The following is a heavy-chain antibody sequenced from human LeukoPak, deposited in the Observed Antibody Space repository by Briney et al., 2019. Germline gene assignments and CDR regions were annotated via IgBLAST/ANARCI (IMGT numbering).Heavy chain of an antibody. Sequence: GGSLRLSCAASGFTFDDYAMHWVRQAPGKGLEWVSGISWNSGSIGYADSVKGRFTISRDNAKNSLYLQMNSLRAEDTAVYYCARAQGQLVPNWFDPWGQGTLVTVSS. V-gene: IGHV3-9*01. CDR1: GFTFDDYA. CDR2: ISWNSGSI. CDR3: ARAQGQLVPNWFDP. J-gene: IGHJ5*02. D-gene: IGHD6-6*01.